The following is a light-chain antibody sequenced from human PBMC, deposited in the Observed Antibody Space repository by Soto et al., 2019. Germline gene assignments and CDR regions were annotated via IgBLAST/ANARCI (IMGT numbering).Light chain of an antibody. CDR2: GAS. J-gene: IGKJ1*01. Sequence: EIVMTQSPATLSVSPGERATLSCRASQSVSSNFAWYQQKPGQAPRLLIYGASTRATGIPARFSGSGSGTEFTLNNSSLQSEDFAVYYCQQYNNWPLWTFGQGTKVEIK. CDR3: QQYNNWPLWT. CDR1: QSVSSN. V-gene: IGKV3-15*01.